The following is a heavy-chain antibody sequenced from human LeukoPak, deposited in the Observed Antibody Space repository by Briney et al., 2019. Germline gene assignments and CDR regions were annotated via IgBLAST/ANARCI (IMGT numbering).Heavy chain of an antibody. J-gene: IGHJ6*03. Sequence: GSSVKVSCKASGGTFSSYAISWVRQAPGQGLEWMGRIIPIFGTANYAQKFQGRVTITADKSTSTAYMELSSLRSEDTAVYYCARDAVVAATPRYMDVWGKGTTVTVSS. CDR2: IIPIFGTA. V-gene: IGHV1-69*06. D-gene: IGHD2-15*01. CDR1: GGTFSSYA. CDR3: ARDAVVAATPRYMDV.